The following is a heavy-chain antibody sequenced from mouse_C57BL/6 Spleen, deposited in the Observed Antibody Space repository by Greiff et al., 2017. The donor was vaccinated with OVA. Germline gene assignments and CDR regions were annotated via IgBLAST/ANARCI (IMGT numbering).Heavy chain of an antibody. CDR2: IYPGDGDT. D-gene: IGHD2-2*01. J-gene: IGHJ4*01. V-gene: IGHV1-82*01. Sequence: QVQLKQSGPELVKPGASVKISCKASGYAFSSSCMNWVKQRPGKGLEWIGRIYPGDGDTNYNGKFKGKATLTADKSSSTAYMHLSSLASEDSAVYCCASMVTTGYYAMGDWGQGTSVTVSS. CDR3: ASMVTTGYYAMGD. CDR1: GYAFSSSC.